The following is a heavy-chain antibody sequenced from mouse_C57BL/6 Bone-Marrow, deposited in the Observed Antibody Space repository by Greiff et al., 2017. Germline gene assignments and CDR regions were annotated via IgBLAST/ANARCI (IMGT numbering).Heavy chain of an antibody. V-gene: IGHV1-64*01. CDR3: AGGWLHFDY. Sequence: QVQLQQPGAELVKPGASVKLSCKASGYTFTSYWMHWVKQRPGQGLEWIGMIHPNSGNTNYNEKLKSKATLTVDKSSSTAYMQLSSLTSEDSAVYYCAGGWLHFDYWGQGTTLTVSS. D-gene: IGHD2-3*01. CDR2: IHPNSGNT. J-gene: IGHJ2*01. CDR1: GYTFTSYW.